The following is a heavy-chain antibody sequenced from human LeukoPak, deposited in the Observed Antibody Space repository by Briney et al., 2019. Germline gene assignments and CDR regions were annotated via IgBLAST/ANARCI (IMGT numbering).Heavy chain of an antibody. CDR1: GYSFTAYY. CDR3: ARALSGISSATDAFDM. V-gene: IGHV1-2*06. CDR2: INPNSGGT. J-gene: IGHJ3*02. D-gene: IGHD1-14*01. Sequence: ASVKVSCKTSGYSFTAYYIHWVRQAPGQGLEWMGRINPNSGGTDSAQKFQGRVPMTRDTSMNTAYMELRRLRSDDTAVYYCARALSGISSATDAFDMWGQGTMVTVSS.